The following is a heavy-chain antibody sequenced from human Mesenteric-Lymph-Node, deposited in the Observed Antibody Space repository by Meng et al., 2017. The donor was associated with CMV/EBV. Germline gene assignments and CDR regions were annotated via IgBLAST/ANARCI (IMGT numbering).Heavy chain of an antibody. CDR3: ARGNWGSGD. CDR1: GFSLTGYW. CDR2: IRQDGTEK. D-gene: IGHD7-27*01. Sequence: GESLKISCAASGFSLTGYWMHWVRQTPGKGLEWVANIRQDGTEKNYVDSVKGRFTISRDNAKNSLYLQMNSLRADDTALYYCARGNWGSGDWGQGTLVTVSS. J-gene: IGHJ4*02. V-gene: IGHV3-7*01.